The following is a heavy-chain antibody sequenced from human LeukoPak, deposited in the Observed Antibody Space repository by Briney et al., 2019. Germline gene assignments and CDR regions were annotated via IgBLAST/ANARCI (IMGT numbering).Heavy chain of an antibody. V-gene: IGHV3-30*04. CDR3: ARSPTSWYFDY. Sequence: GGSLRLSCAASGFAFSSYGMHWVRQAPGKGLGWVAVLSYDGSRKYYADSVKGRFTISRDNSKNTLYLQMNSLRPEDTSVYYCARSPTSWYFDYWGQGTLVTVSS. J-gene: IGHJ4*02. CDR2: LSYDGSRK. D-gene: IGHD2-2*01. CDR1: GFAFSSYG.